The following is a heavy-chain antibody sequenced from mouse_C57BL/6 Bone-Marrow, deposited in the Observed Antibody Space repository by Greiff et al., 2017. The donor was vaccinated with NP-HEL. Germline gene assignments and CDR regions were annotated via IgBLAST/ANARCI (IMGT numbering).Heavy chain of an antibody. Sequence: DVMLVESGGGLVKPGGSLKLSCAASGFTFSSYAMSWVRQTPEKRLAWVATISDGGSYPYSPDNAKNNLYLQMSHLKSEDTAMYYCARDGDYPDYWGQGTTLTVSS. CDR1: GFTFSSYA. V-gene: IGHV5-4*01. CDR2: ISDGGSYP. J-gene: IGHJ2*01. D-gene: IGHD1-1*02. CDR3: ARDGDYPDY.